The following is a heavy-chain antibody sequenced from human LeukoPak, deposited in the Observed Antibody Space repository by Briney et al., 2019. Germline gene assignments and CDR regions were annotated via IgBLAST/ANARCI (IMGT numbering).Heavy chain of an antibody. J-gene: IGHJ5*02. CDR1: GSTFTGYG. D-gene: IGHD2-8*01. CDR2: ISAYNGNT. CDR3: ARLYVMEDWFDP. Sequence: ASVKVSCKASGSTFTGYGISWVRQAPGQGLEWMGWISAYNGNTNYAQKLQGRVTMTTDTSTSTAYMELRSLRSDDTAVYYCARLYVMEDWFDPWGQGTLVTVSS. V-gene: IGHV1-18*01.